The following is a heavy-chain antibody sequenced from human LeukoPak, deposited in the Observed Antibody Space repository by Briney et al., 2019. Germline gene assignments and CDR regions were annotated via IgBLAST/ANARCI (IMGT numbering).Heavy chain of an antibody. D-gene: IGHD3-10*01. V-gene: IGHV1-2*02. CDR3: ARDPINYGSGSDYDY. Sequence: ASVKVSCKASGYTFTGYYMHWVRQAPGQGLEWVGWINPNSGGTNYAQKFQGRVTMTRDTSISTAYMELSRLRSDDTAVYYCARDPINYGSGSDYDYWAREPRSPSPQ. CDR1: GYTFTGYY. J-gene: IGHJ4*02. CDR2: INPNSGGT.